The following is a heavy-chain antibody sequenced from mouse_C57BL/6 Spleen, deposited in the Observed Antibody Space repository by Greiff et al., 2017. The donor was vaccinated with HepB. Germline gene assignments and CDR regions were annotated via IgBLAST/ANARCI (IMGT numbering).Heavy chain of an antibody. V-gene: IGHV1-53*01. CDR1: GYTFTSYW. Sequence: QVQLKQPGTELVKPGASVKLSCKASGYTFTSYWMHWVKQRPGQGLEWIGNINPSNGGTNYNEKFKSKATLTVDKSSSTAYMQLSSLTSEDSAVYYCARENLLRYYFDYWGQGTTLTVSS. CDR3: ARENLLRYYFDY. CDR2: INPSNGGT. D-gene: IGHD1-1*01. J-gene: IGHJ2*01.